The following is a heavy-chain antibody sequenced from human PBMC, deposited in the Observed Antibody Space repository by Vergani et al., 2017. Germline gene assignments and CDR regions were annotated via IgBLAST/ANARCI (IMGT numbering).Heavy chain of an antibody. J-gene: IGHJ4*02. V-gene: IGHV3-48*02. CDR1: GFTFSSYS. D-gene: IGHD6-19*01. CDR2: ISSSSSTI. CDR3: AGGEIFGYSSGCFPIDY. Sequence: EVQLVESGGGLVQPGGSLRLSCAASGFTFSSYSMNWVRQAPGKGLEWVSYISSSSSTIYYADSVKGRFTISRDNAKNSLYLQMNSLRDEDTAVYYCAGGEIFGYSSGCFPIDYWGQGTLVTVSS.